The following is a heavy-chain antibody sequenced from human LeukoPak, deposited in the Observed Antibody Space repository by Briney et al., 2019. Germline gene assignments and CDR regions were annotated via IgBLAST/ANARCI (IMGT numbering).Heavy chain of an antibody. V-gene: IGHV3-48*01. CDR1: GFTFSSYS. CDR3: ANLVGATFKYYFDY. Sequence: GGSLRLSCAASGFTFSSYSMNWVRQAPGKGLEWVSYISSSSSTTYYADSVKGRFTISRDNSKNTLYLQMNSLRAEDTAVYYCANLVGATFKYYFDYWGQGTLVTVSS. CDR2: ISSSSSTT. J-gene: IGHJ4*02. D-gene: IGHD1-26*01.